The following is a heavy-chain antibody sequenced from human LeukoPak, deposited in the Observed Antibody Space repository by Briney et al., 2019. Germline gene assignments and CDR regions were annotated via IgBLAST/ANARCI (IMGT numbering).Heavy chain of an antibody. D-gene: IGHD4-23*01. CDR1: GFTFTTYG. Sequence: PGGSLRLSCAASGFTFTTYGMSWVRQAPGKGLEWVSSISGSGDTTYHADSVKGRFTISRDNSKSTQFLQMNSLRAEDTAVYYCAKRSDYGGNWNYFDYWGQGTLVTVSS. V-gene: IGHV3-23*01. CDR2: ISGSGDTT. CDR3: AKRSDYGGNWNYFDY. J-gene: IGHJ4*02.